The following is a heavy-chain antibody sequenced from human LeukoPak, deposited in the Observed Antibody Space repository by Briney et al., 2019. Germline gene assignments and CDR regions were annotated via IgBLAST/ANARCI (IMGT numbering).Heavy chain of an antibody. J-gene: IGHJ6*02. CDR2: MNPNSGNT. D-gene: IGHD3-10*01. CDR1: GYTFTSYD. V-gene: IGHV1-8*01. CDR3: ARYGSESYYNWYYYYYYGMDV. Sequence: ASVKVSCKASGYTFTSYDINWVRQATGQGLEWMGWMNPNSGNTGYAQKFQGRVTMTRNTSISTAYMELSSLRSEDTAVYYCARYGSESYYNWYYYYYYGMDVWGQGTTVTVSS.